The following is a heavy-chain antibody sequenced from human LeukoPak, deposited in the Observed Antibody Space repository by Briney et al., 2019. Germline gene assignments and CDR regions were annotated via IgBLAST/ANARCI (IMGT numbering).Heavy chain of an antibody. V-gene: IGHV3-21*01. J-gene: IGHJ4*02. CDR3: ARGRASGWTRVDY. CDR2: ISSSSSYI. Sequence: GGSLRLSCAASGFTFSSYSMNWVRQAPGKGLEWGSSISSSSSYIYYADSVKGRLTISRDNAKNSLYLQMNSLRAEDTAVYYCARGRASGWTRVDYWGQGSLVTVSS. CDR1: GFTFSSYS. D-gene: IGHD6-19*01.